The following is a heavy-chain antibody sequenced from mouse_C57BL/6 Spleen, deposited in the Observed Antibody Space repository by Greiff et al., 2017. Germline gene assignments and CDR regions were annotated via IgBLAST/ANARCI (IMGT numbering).Heavy chain of an antibody. CDR2: INPNNVGT. Sequence: VQLQQSGPELVKPGASVQIPCKASGYTFTAYNMDWVKQSHGKSLEWIGDINPNNVGTIYNQKFKGKATLTVDKSSSSAYMELRSLTSAYTAVYDCAMHGYYLIDYWGQGTSVTVSS. J-gene: IGHJ4*01. CDR1: GYTFTAYN. CDR3: AMHGYYLIDY. V-gene: IGHV1-18*01. D-gene: IGHD2-3*01.